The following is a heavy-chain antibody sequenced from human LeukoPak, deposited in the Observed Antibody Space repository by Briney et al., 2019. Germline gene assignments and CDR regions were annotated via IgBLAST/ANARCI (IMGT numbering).Heavy chain of an antibody. Sequence: GGSLRLSCAASGFTFSDYYMSWIRQAPGKGLEWVSYISSNGSTIYYADSVKGRFTISRDNAKNSLYLQMNSLRAQDTAVYYCARDTYSSSWYLGLYYYYGMDVWGQGTTVTVSS. D-gene: IGHD6-13*01. CDR2: ISSNGSTI. J-gene: IGHJ6*02. CDR3: ARDTYSSSWYLGLYYYYGMDV. CDR1: GFTFSDYY. V-gene: IGHV3-11*01.